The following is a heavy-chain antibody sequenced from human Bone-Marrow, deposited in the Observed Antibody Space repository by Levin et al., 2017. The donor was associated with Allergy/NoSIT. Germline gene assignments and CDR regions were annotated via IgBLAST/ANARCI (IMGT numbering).Heavy chain of an antibody. Sequence: LRLSCTVSGDSITSGGYFWNWIRQPAGKGLEWIGRVYISGSTDYNPSLRNRVTISIDTSRNQFSLNLKSATATDTAVYYCARDRDSYGYHDSWGQGSLVIVSS. J-gene: IGHJ4*02. CDR3: ARDRDSYGYHDS. CDR1: GDSITSGGYF. V-gene: IGHV4-61*02. D-gene: IGHD5-18*01. CDR2: VYISGST.